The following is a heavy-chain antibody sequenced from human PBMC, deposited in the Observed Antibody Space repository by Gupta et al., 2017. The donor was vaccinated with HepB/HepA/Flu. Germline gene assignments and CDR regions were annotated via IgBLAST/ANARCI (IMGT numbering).Heavy chain of an antibody. CDR2: IFYSGNT. CDR3: VRPCGTTRIYYYFDS. Sequence: QLQLQESGPGLVKPSETLSLTCTVSGGSISSSSYYWGWVRQPPGKGLEWIGSIFYSGNTYYNASLKSRVSISVDTSNNQFSLKVSSVTAADTAMYYCVRPCGTTRIYYYFDSWGQGTLVTVSS. CDR1: GGSISSSSYY. J-gene: IGHJ4*02. D-gene: IGHD1-14*01. V-gene: IGHV4-39*01.